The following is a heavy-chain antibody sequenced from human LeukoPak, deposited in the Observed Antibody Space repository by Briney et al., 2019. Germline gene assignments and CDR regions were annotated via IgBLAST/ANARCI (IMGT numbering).Heavy chain of an antibody. J-gene: IGHJ4*02. D-gene: IGHD6-13*01. CDR2: ISSSSSSI. CDR3: ARSSAVGIYHFDY. Sequence: GGSLRLSCAASGFTFSSYSMNWVRQAPGKGLEWVSYISSSSSSIYYADSEKGRFTISRDNAKNSLFLQMNSLGDEDTAVYYCARSSAVGIYHFDYWGQGTLVTVSS. V-gene: IGHV3-48*02. CDR1: GFTFSSYS.